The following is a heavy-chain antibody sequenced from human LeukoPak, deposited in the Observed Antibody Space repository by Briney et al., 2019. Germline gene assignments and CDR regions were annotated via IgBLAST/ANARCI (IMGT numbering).Heavy chain of an antibody. CDR3: DKGAAPGKVDWFDP. Sequence: GGPLRLPCAASGFAFSNYARMWVRQATGKGLEWVSTISGSGDATYYADSVKGRFTISRDNLKNTLSLQMNNLSGEDTAVYYCDKGAAPGKVDWFDPWGQGTLVSVSS. CDR1: GFAFSNYA. V-gene: IGHV3-23*01. D-gene: IGHD6-13*01. CDR2: ISGSGDAT. J-gene: IGHJ5*02.